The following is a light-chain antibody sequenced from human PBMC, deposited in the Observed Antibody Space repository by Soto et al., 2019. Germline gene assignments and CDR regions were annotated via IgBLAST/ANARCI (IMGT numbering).Light chain of an antibody. CDR1: QSISTY. V-gene: IGKV1-39*01. J-gene: IGKJ1*01. CDR3: QQSHSTPWT. CDR2: AAS. Sequence: DIQLTQSPSSLSVSVGDRATITCRASQSISTYLNWYHQKRGKAPNLLIYAASTLQSGVPARFSGSGSGTDFTLTISSLQPEDFATYYCQQSHSTPWTLGQGTKVDIK.